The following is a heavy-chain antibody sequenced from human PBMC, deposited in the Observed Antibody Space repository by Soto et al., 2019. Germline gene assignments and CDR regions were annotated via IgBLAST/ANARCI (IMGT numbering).Heavy chain of an antibody. Sequence: QVQLVQSGAEVKKPGASVKVSCKASGYTFTSYGISWVRQAPGQGLEWMGWISAYNGNTNYAQKLQGRVTMTTDTSTSTAYMELRSLRSGDTAVYYCARDHNVVVPAAIDGYFDYWGQGTLVTVSS. D-gene: IGHD2-2*02. CDR3: ARDHNVVVPAAIDGYFDY. V-gene: IGHV1-18*04. CDR2: ISAYNGNT. CDR1: GYTFTSYG. J-gene: IGHJ4*02.